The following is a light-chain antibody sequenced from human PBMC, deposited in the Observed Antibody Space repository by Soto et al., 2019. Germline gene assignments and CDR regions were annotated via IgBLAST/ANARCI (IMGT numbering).Light chain of an antibody. J-gene: IGKJ5*01. CDR3: QRGDT. V-gene: IGKV3-11*01. CDR1: QSVSSN. CDR2: DAS. Sequence: EIVLTQSPATLSLSPGERATLSCRASQSVSSNLAWYQQKPGQAPRLLIYDASNRATGIPARFSGSGSGTDFTLTISSLEPEDFAVYYCQRGDTLGQETRLES.